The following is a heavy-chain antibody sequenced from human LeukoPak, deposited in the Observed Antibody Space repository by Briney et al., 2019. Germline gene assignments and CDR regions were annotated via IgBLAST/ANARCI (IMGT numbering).Heavy chain of an antibody. D-gene: IGHD3-22*01. V-gene: IGHV1-69*04. CDR1: GGTFSSYA. CDR3: ARGGFNYYDSSGYSGQLYYFDY. Sequence: ASVTVSCKASGGTFSSYAISWVRQAPGQGLEWMGRIIPILGIANYAQKFQGRVTITADKSTSTAYMELSSLRSEDTAVYYCARGGFNYYDSSGYSGQLYYFDYWGQGTLVTVSS. J-gene: IGHJ4*02. CDR2: IIPILGIA.